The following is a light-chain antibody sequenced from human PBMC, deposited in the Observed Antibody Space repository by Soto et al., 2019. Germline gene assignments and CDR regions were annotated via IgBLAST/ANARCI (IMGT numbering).Light chain of an antibody. J-gene: IGLJ1*01. CDR3: SSYTSSSTL. V-gene: IGLV2-14*01. CDR2: EVS. CDR1: STDVGGYNY. Sequence: QSALTQPRSVSGSPGQSVTISCTGISTDVGGYNYVSWYQQHPGKAPKLMIYEVSDRPSGISSRFSGSKSGNTASLTISGLQTEDEADYYCSSYTSSSTLFGTGTKLTVL.